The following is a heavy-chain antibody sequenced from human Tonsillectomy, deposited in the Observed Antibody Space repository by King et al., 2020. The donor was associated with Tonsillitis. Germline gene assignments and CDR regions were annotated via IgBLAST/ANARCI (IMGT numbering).Heavy chain of an antibody. CDR1: GGTFRNYG. CDR3: ARDPGSSRFGYFDY. D-gene: IGHD6-13*01. V-gene: IGHV1-69*01. CDR2: IIPFFGIA. Sequence: VQLVQSGAEVKKPGSSVKVSCKASGGTFRNYGISWVRQAPGQGLEWMGGIIPFFGIANYAQKFQGRVTITADESTSTAYMELSSLRSEATAVYSCARDPGSSRFGYFDYWGQGTLVIVSS. J-gene: IGHJ4*02.